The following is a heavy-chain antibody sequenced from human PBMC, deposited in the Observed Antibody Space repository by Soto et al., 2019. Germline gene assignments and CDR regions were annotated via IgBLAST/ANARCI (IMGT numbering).Heavy chain of an antibody. CDR1: GGSISSGGYY. CDR2: IYYSGST. V-gene: IGHV4-31*03. Sequence: SEPLSLTCTVSGGSISSGGYYWSWIRQHPGKGLEWIGYIYYSGSTYYNPSLKSRVTISVDTSKNQFSLKLSSVTAADTAVYYCAREVRGTAMVSPWGQGTLVTVSS. J-gene: IGHJ5*02. CDR3: AREVRGTAMVSP. D-gene: IGHD5-18*01.